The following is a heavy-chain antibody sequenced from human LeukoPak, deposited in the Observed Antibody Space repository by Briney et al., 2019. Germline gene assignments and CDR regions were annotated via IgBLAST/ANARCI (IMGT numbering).Heavy chain of an antibody. CDR1: GGSISSYY. Sequence: KTSETLSLTCTVSGGSISSYYWSWIRQPPGKGLEWIGYIYYSGSTNYNPSLKSRVTISVDTSKNQFSLKLSSVTAADTDVYYCARPHHPNYYDSGGYYYYFDSWGQGTRVTVSS. CDR2: IYYSGST. D-gene: IGHD3-22*01. J-gene: IGHJ4*02. CDR3: ARPHHPNYYDSGGYYYYFDS. V-gene: IGHV4-59*01.